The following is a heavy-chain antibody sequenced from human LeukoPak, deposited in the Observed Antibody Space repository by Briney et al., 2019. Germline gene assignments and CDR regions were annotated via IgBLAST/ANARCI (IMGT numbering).Heavy chain of an antibody. CDR2: ISSGGTYK. D-gene: IGHD2-2*01. V-gene: IGHV3-21*01. CDR3: AREGSSTSSYYMDV. J-gene: IGHJ6*03. Sequence: GSLRLSCAASGFTFSDYTMNWVRQAPGKGLEWVSSISSGGTYKYYADSVKGRFTISRDNAQNSLYLQMNSLRAEDSSVYYCAREGSSTSSYYMDVWGKGTTVTVSS. CDR1: GFTFSDYT.